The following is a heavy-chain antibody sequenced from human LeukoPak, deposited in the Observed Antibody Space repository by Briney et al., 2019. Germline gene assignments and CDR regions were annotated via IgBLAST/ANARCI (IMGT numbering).Heavy chain of an antibody. CDR1: GYILTELS. J-gene: IGHJ6*03. V-gene: IGHV1-24*01. CDR3: VIMSHTVVPTARIYYYMDI. D-gene: IGHD1-1*01. Sequence: AASVKVSCKVSGYILTELSIHWVRQAPGKGLEWMGSFDPENAKTMSAQTFQGIVTMTEDTSTDTAYMELRSLRSDDTAIYYCVIMSHTVVPTARIYYYMDIWGTGTTVIVSS. CDR2: FDPENAKT.